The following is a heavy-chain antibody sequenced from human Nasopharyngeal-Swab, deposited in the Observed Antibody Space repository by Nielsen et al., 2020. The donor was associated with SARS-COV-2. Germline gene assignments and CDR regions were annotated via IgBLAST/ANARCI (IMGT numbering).Heavy chain of an antibody. V-gene: IGHV4-61*01. Sequence: SETLSLTCTVSGGSVSSESYYWTWVRQSPGKGLDWIGYIYYSGSSSYNPSLKSRVTISVDMSKNQFSLKLTSVTAADTAVYHCARDTVHYGMDVWGQGTTVTVSS. CDR1: GGSVSSESYY. J-gene: IGHJ6*02. CDR2: IYYSGSS. D-gene: IGHD4-11*01. CDR3: ARDTVHYGMDV.